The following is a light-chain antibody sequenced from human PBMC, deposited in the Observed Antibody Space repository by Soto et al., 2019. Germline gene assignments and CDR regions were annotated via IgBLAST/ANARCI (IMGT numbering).Light chain of an antibody. Sequence: QSALTQPASVSGSPGQSITISCTGSSSDVGRYNLVPWYQQHPGKAPKLMIYEDSKRPSWVSNHFSGYKSGNTASLTISGLQAEEEADYHCCSYAGSRGVFGTETKLTVL. CDR2: EDS. CDR1: SSDVGRYNL. CDR3: CSYAGSRGV. J-gene: IGLJ1*01. V-gene: IGLV2-23*01.